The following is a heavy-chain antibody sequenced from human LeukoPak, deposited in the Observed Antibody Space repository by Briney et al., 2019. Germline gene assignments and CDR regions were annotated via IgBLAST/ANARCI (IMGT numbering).Heavy chain of an antibody. V-gene: IGHV3-7*01. CDR3: ARGGTSWFD. CDR1: GFTVTSYW. D-gene: IGHD3-16*01. CDR2: IKQDGSEK. J-gene: IGHJ4*02. Sequence: GGSLRLSWAASGFTVTSYWMSWVRQAPGKGLEWVANIKQDGSEKYYVDSVKGRFTISRDNAKNSLYLQMNSLRAEDTAVYYCARGGTSWFDWGQGTLVTVSS.